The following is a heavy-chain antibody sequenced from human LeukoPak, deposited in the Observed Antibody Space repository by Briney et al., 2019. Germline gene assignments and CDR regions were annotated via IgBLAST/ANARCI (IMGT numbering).Heavy chain of an antibody. D-gene: IGHD2-2*01. V-gene: IGHV1-69*05. Sequence: GASVKVSCKASGGTFSSYTISWVRQAPGQGLEWMGRIIPIFGTANYAQKFQGRVTITTDESTSTAYMELSSLRSEDTAVYYCARDLGGCSSTSCCFYYWGQGTLVTVSS. J-gene: IGHJ4*02. CDR1: GGTFSSYT. CDR3: ARDLGGCSSTSCCFYY. CDR2: IIPIFGTA.